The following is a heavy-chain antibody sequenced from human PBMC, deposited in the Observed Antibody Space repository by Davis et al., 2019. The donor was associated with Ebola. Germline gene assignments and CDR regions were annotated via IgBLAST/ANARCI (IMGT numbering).Heavy chain of an antibody. V-gene: IGHV3-30*03. CDR1: GFTFSDYY. CDR3: ATYSGSYYVVYAFDI. J-gene: IGHJ3*02. CDR2: ISYDGSNK. Sequence: PGGSLRLSCAASGFTFSDYYMSWIRQAPSKGLEWVAVISYDGSNKYYADSVKGRFTISRDNSKNTLYLQMNSLRAEDTAVYYCATYSGSYYVVYAFDIWGQGTMVTVSS. D-gene: IGHD1-26*01.